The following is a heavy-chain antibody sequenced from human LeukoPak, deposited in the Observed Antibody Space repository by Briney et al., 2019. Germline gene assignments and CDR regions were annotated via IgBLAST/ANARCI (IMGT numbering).Heavy chain of an antibody. D-gene: IGHD6-19*01. J-gene: IGHJ6*03. CDR2: IYTSGST. CDR1: GGSISSGSYY. Sequence: SETLSLTCTVPGGSISSGSYYWSWIRQPAGKGLEWIGRIYTSGSTNYNPSLKSRVTISVDTSKNQFSLKLSSVTAADTAVYYCARGPIAVAGYYYYYMDVWGKGTTVTVSS. CDR3: ARGPIAVAGYYYYYMDV. V-gene: IGHV4-61*02.